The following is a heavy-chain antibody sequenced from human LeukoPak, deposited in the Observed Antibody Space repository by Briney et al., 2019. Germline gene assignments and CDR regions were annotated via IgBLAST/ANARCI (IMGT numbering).Heavy chain of an antibody. CDR1: GFTFDSYS. D-gene: IGHD3-16*02. CDR3: ARTYQLLSAPLDV. J-gene: IGHJ6*04. Sequence: GESLRLSCAASGFTFDSYSMNWVRQAPGKGLEWVSSVSTISNYMRYADSVKGRFTISRDNAKNSLYLQMNSLRVDDTAVYYCARTYQLLSAPLDVWGKGTTVSVSS. CDR2: VSTISNYM. V-gene: IGHV3-21*01.